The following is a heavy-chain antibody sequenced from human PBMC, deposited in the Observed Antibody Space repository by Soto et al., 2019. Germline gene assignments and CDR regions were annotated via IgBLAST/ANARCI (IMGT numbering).Heavy chain of an antibody. CDR3: AKGWDVKYFDY. Sequence: PSETLSLTCSVSGASLLSSYWSWVRQPAGKGLEWIGHIFSSGRTSYNPSLKSRLTMSIDPSMNVFSLNLSSVTAADTAVYYCAKGWDVKYFDYWGRGTLVTVS. CDR2: IFSSGRT. J-gene: IGHJ4*02. CDR1: GASLLSSY. V-gene: IGHV4-4*07. D-gene: IGHD1-26*01.